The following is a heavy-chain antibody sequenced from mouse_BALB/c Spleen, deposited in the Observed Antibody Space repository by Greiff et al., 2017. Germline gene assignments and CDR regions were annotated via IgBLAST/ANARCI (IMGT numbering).Heavy chain of an antibody. D-gene: IGHD2-14*01. CDR2: IWSDGST. CDR3: ARDLNYRYDEGAMDY. CDR1: GFSLTSYG. J-gene: IGHJ4*01. Sequence: QVQLKESGPDLVAPSQSLSITCTVSGFSLTSYGVHWVRQPPGKGLEWLVVIWSDGSTTYNSALKSRLSISKDNSKSQVFLKMNSLQTDDTARYYCARDLNYRYDEGAMDYWGQGTSVTVSS. V-gene: IGHV2-6-2*01.